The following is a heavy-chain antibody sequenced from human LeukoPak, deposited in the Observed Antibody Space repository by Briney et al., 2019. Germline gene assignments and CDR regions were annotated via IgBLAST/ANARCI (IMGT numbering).Heavy chain of an antibody. CDR1: GGSISSYY. J-gene: IGHJ3*02. CDR3: ARGAKVYCSSTSCLGAFDI. V-gene: IGHV4-4*07. D-gene: IGHD2-2*01. Sequence: SETLSLTCTVSGGSISSYYWSWIRQPAGKGLEWIGRIYTSGSTNYNPSLKSRVTMSVDTSKNQFSLKLSSVTAADTAVYYCARGAKVYCSSTSCLGAFDIWGQGTMVTVSS. CDR2: IYTSGST.